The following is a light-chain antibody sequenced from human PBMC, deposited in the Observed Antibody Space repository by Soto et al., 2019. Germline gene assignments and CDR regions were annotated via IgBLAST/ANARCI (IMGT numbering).Light chain of an antibody. CDR3: SSYAGSNAKGV. V-gene: IGLV2-8*01. CDR1: SSDVGSYKY. Sequence: QSALTQPPSASGSPGQSVTISCTGTSSDVGSYKYVSWYQQHPGKAPKLIIYEVSRRPSGVPDRFSGSKSGNTASLTVSGLQAEDEADYYCSSYAGSNAKGVFGGGTKLTVL. J-gene: IGLJ3*02. CDR2: EVS.